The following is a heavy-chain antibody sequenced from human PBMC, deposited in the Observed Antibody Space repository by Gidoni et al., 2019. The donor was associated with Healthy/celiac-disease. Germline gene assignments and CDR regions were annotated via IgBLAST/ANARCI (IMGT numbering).Heavy chain of an antibody. CDR1: GFTFRSYA. D-gene: IGHD4-17*01. CDR2: ISYDGSNK. CDR3: AREGTTVVTPDY. V-gene: IGHV3-30-3*01. J-gene: IGHJ4*02. Sequence: QVQLVESGGGVVQPGRSLRLPCAASGFTFRSYAMHWVRQAPGKGLEWVAVISYDGSNKYYADSVKGRFTISRDNSKNTLYLQMNSLRAEDTAVYYCAREGTTVVTPDYWGQGTLVTVSS.